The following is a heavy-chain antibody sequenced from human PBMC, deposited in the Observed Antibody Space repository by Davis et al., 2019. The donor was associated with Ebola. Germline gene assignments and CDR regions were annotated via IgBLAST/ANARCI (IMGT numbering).Heavy chain of an antibody. CDR3: AKERAPPHGGNPEAPDY. CDR2: IRYDGSDN. J-gene: IGHJ4*02. V-gene: IGHV3-30*02. D-gene: IGHD4-23*01. Sequence: GESLKISCAASGFTFGGYGMHWVRQAPGKGLEWVAFIRYDGSDNFYADSVKGRFTISRDNSKNTLYLQMNSLRAEDTAVYYCAKERAPPHGGNPEAPDYWGQGTLVTVSS. CDR1: GFTFGGYG.